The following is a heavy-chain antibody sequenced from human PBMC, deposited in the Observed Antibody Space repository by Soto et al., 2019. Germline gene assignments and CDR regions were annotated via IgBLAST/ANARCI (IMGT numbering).Heavy chain of an antibody. CDR2: ISYDGSNK. CDR1: GFTFSSYG. CDR3: AKDLGHGGRGAFDI. D-gene: IGHD7-27*01. Sequence: QVQLVESGGGVVQPGRSLRLSCAASGFTFSSYGMHWVRQAPGKGLEWVALISYDGSNKYYADSVKGRFTISRDNSKNTLYLQMNSLRAEYRAVYYCAKDLGHGGRGAFDIWGQGTMVTVSS. J-gene: IGHJ3*02. V-gene: IGHV3-30*18.